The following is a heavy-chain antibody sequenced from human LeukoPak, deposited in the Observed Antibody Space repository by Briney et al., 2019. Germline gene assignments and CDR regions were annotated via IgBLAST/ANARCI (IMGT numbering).Heavy chain of an antibody. Sequence: PGGSLRLSCAASGFTVSSNYMSWVRQAPGKGLEWVSVIYSGGSTYYADSVKGRFTISRDNSKKTLYLQMNSLRAEDTAVYYCATAGYSDAFDIWGQGTMVTVSS. D-gene: IGHD6-13*01. CDR1: GFTVSSNY. J-gene: IGHJ3*02. V-gene: IGHV3-53*01. CDR3: ATAGYSDAFDI. CDR2: IYSGGST.